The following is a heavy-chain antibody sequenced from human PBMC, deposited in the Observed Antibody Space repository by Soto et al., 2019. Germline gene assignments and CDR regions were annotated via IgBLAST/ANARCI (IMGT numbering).Heavy chain of an antibody. CDR1: GFTFSAYG. CDR3: AKVAHGSIAARFSSPVWFDP. Sequence: QEQLVESGGGVVQPGRSLRLSCAASGFTFSAYGMHWVRQAPGKGLEWVAVISYDGSNKYYADSVKGRFTISRDNSKNTLYLQMNSLRAEDTAVYYCAKVAHGSIAARFSSPVWFDPWGQGTLVTVSS. V-gene: IGHV3-30*18. CDR2: ISYDGSNK. J-gene: IGHJ5*02. D-gene: IGHD6-6*01.